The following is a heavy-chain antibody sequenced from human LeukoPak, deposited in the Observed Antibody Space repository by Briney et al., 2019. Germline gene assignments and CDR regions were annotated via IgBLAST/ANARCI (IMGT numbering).Heavy chain of an antibody. CDR2: IYYSGST. D-gene: IGHD3-9*01. CDR1: SGSISSSSYY. V-gene: IGHV4-39*01. J-gene: IGHJ3*02. CDR3: ASPYYDILTGSIMQDGFDI. Sequence: KPSETLSLTCTVSSGSISSSSYYWGWIRQPPGKGLEWIGRIYYSGSTYYNPSLKSRVTISADTSKNQFSLKLSSVTAADTAVYYCASPYYDILTGSIMQDGFDIWGQGTMVTVSP.